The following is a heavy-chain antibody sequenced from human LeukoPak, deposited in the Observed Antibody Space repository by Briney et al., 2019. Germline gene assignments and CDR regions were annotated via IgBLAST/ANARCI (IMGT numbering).Heavy chain of an antibody. CDR3: ARRDNYFDY. Sequence: SETLSLTCTVSGGSISSYYWSWIRQPPGKGLEWIGYIYTSGNTNYNPSLKSRVTISVDTSKNQFSLKLSSVTAADTAVYYCARRDNYFDYWGQGTLVTVSS. V-gene: IGHV4-4*09. CDR1: GGSISSYY. CDR2: IYTSGNT. J-gene: IGHJ4*02. D-gene: IGHD3-9*01.